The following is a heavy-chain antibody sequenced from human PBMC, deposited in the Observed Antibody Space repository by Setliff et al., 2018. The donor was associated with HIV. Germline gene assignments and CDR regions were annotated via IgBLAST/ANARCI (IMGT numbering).Heavy chain of an antibody. V-gene: IGHV4-39*01. J-gene: IGHJ6*03. Sequence: SESLSLTCTVSGGSISSSSHYWGWIRQPPGKGLEWIGSIYYSGSTYYNPSLKSRVTISVDTSKNQFSLKLSSVTAADTAVYYCARPYSYSSGWYFPWRDYYYMDVWGKGTTVTVSS. D-gene: IGHD6-19*01. CDR3: ARPYSYSSGWYFPWRDYYYMDV. CDR1: GGSISSSSHY. CDR2: IYYSGST.